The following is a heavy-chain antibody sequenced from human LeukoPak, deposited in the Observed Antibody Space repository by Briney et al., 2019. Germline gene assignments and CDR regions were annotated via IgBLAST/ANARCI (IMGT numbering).Heavy chain of an antibody. CDR3: AKDISPDSSGYYAPTDY. V-gene: IGHV3-43*02. Sequence: GGSLRLSCAASGFTLDDYAMHWVRQAPGKGLEWVSLISGDGGSTYYADSVKGRFTISRDNSKNSLYLQMNSLRTEDTALYYCAKDISPDSSGYYAPTDYWGQGTLVTVSS. CDR2: ISGDGGST. J-gene: IGHJ4*02. D-gene: IGHD3-22*01. CDR1: GFTLDDYA.